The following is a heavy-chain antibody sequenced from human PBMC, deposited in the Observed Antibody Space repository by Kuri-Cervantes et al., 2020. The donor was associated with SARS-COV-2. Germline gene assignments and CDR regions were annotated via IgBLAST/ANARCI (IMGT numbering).Heavy chain of an antibody. Sequence: ASVKVSCKASGYTFTSYGISWVRQAPEQGLEWMGWISAYNGNTNYAQKLQGRVTMTRDTSISTAYMELSRLRSDDTAVYYCARDEGIAAAGPNYYYYGMDVWGQGTTVTVSS. CDR2: ISAYNGNT. V-gene: IGHV1-18*04. D-gene: IGHD6-13*01. J-gene: IGHJ6*02. CDR3: ARDEGIAAAGPNYYYYGMDV. CDR1: GYTFTSYG.